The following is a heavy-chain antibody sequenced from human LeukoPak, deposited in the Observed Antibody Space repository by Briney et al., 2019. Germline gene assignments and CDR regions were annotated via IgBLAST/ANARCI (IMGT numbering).Heavy chain of an antibody. CDR1: GFTFSDYY. V-gene: IGHV3-11*01. CDR3: ARDSGYAFHYFDY. Sequence: KSGGSLRLSCAASGFTFSDYYMSWIRQAPGKGLEWVSYISSSGSTIYYADSVKGRFTISRDNAKNSLYLQMNSLRAEDTAVYYCARDSGYAFHYFDYWGQGTLVTVSS. CDR2: ISSSGSTI. J-gene: IGHJ4*02. D-gene: IGHD5-12*01.